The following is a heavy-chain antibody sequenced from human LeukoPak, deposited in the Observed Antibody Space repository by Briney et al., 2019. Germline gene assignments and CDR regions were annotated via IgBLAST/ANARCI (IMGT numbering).Heavy chain of an antibody. CDR3: VSFYETY. D-gene: IGHD2/OR15-2a*01. CDR2: INSDGSWT. J-gene: IGHJ4*02. CDR1: GSYW. V-gene: IGHV3-74*01. Sequence: GGSLRLSCAASGSYWMHWVRQAPGKGLVWVSHINSDGSWTSYADSVKGRFTISKDNAKNTVYLQMSNLRVEDTAVYYCVSFYETYWGRGTLVTVSS.